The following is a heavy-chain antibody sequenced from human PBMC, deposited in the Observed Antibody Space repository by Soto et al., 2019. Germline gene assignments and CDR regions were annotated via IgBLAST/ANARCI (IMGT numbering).Heavy chain of an antibody. D-gene: IGHD6-13*01. CDR1: GYNLREYG. J-gene: IGHJ6*02. V-gene: IGHV1-18*01. CDR3: GREGQQLAQEQFFQFNGVDV. Sequence: QVQLVQSGVEVKKPGASVKVSCTAYGYNLREYGVSWLRQAPGLGFEWMGWISGDNVNRRSSQKFQDRLTMTTDTSTNTASLELRSLRSDDTALYYCGREGQQLAQEQFFQFNGVDVWGQGTLVTVSS. CDR2: ISGDNVNR.